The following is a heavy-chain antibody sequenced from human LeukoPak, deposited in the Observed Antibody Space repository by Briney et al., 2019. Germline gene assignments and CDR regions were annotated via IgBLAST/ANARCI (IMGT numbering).Heavy chain of an antibody. CDR2: IGTAGNT. D-gene: IGHD5-18*01. Sequence: PGGSLRLSCAASGFTFSNYDMHWVRQATGTGLEWVSVIGTAGNTYYTDSVKGRFTISRENRKNSLYLQMKSLRAEDTAVYYCARGSLSGGYGAYDIWGQGTMVTVSS. J-gene: IGHJ3*02. V-gene: IGHV3-13*04. CDR3: ARGSLSGGYGAYDI. CDR1: GFTFSNYD.